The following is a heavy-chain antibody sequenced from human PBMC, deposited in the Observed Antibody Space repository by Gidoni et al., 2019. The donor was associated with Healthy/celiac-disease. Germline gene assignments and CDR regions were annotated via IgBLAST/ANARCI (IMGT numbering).Heavy chain of an antibody. CDR2: IYTSGST. Sequence: QVQLQESGPGLVKPSQTLSLTCTVSGGSISSGSYYWSWIRQPAGKGLEWIGRIYTSGSTNYNPSLKSRVTISVDTSKNQFSLKLSSVTAADTAVYYCARPLGRSPGAFDIWGQGTMVTVSS. CDR3: ARPLGRSPGAFDI. J-gene: IGHJ3*02. D-gene: IGHD1-26*01. CDR1: GGSISSGSYY. V-gene: IGHV4-61*02.